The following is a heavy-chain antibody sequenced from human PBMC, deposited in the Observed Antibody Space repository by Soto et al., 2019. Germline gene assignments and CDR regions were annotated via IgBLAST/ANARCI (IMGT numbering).Heavy chain of an antibody. V-gene: IGHV4-34*01. CDR1: GGSFSGYY. CDR3: ARLSRRVGYCSSTSCYTTPRGTYNWFDP. D-gene: IGHD2-2*02. J-gene: IGHJ5*02. Sequence: QVQLQQWGAGLLKPSETLSLTCAVYGGSFSGYYWSWIRQPPGKGLEWIGEINHSGSTNYNPSLKRRVTISVDTSKNQFSLKLSSVTAADTAVYYCARLSRRVGYCSSTSCYTTPRGTYNWFDPWGQGTLVTVSS. CDR2: INHSGST.